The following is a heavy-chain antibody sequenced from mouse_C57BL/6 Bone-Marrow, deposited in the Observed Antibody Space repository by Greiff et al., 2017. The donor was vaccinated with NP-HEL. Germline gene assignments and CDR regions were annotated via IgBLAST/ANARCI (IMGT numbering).Heavy chain of an antibody. J-gene: IGHJ2*01. D-gene: IGHD1-1*01. Sequence: QVQLQQSGAELMKPGASVKLSCKATGYTFTGYWIEWVKQRPGHGLEWIGEILPGSGSTNYTEKVKGRATFTADTSSNPAYMQLSSLTTEDSAIYYCATEFITTVVGYWGQGTTLTVSS. CDR1: GYTFTGYW. V-gene: IGHV1-9*01. CDR2: ILPGSGST. CDR3: ATEFITTVVGY.